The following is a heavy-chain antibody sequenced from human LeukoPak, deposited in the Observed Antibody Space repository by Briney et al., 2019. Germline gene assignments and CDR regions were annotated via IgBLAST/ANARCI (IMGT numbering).Heavy chain of an antibody. D-gene: IGHD2-2*01. Sequence: PGRSLRLSCAASGFTFSNYGMHWVRQAPGKGLEWVAVISYDGSNKYYADSVKGRFTISRDNSKNTLYLQMNSLRTEDTAVYYCARLYCSSTRCLYFDYWGQGTLVTVSS. CDR1: GFTFSNYG. J-gene: IGHJ4*02. CDR3: ARLYCSSTRCLYFDY. V-gene: IGHV3-30*03. CDR2: ISYDGSNK.